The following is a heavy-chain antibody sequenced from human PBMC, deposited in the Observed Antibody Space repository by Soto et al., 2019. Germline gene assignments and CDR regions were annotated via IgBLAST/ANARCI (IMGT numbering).Heavy chain of an antibody. V-gene: IGHV3-30-3*01. Sequence: GGSLRLSCAASGFTFSSYAMHWVRQAPGKGLEWVAVISYDGSNKYYADSVKGRFTISRDNSKNTLYLQMNSLRAEDTAVYYCARDGAARYYYYYYGMDVWGQGTTVTVSS. CDR2: ISYDGSNK. CDR3: ARDGAARYYYYYYGMDV. J-gene: IGHJ6*02. D-gene: IGHD6-6*01. CDR1: GFTFSSYA.